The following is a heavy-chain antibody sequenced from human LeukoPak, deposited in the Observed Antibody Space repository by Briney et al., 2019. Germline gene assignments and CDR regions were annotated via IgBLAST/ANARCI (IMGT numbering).Heavy chain of an antibody. V-gene: IGHV3-23*01. CDR2: ISGSGGST. CDR3: AKGGLTICLYNWFDP. D-gene: IGHD4-11*01. Sequence: GGXLRLSCAASGFTFSSYAMSWVRQAPGKGLEWVSAISGSGGSTYYADSVKGRFTIPRDNSKNTLYLQMNSLRAEDTAVYYCAKGGLTICLYNWFDPWGQGTLVTVSS. CDR1: GFTFSSYA. J-gene: IGHJ5*02.